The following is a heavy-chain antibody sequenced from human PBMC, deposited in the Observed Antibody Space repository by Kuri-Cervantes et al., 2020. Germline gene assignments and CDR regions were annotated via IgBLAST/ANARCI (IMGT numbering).Heavy chain of an antibody. CDR2: VSWNSGSI. D-gene: IGHD2-15*01. J-gene: IGHJ3*02. V-gene: IGHV3-9*01. Sequence: LSLTCTVSGGSISTYYWSWIRQPPGKGLEWVSGVSWNSGSIGYADSVKGRFTISRDNAKNSLYLQMNSLRAEDTAVYYCARYCSSSSCWDAFDIWGQGTMVTVSS. CDR3: ARYCSSSSCWDAFDI. CDR1: GGSISTYY.